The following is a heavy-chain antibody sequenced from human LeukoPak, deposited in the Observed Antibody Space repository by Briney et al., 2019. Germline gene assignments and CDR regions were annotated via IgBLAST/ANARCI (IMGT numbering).Heavy chain of an antibody. CDR1: GFTFSSYG. CDR3: AKDGDSSGMGGDY. J-gene: IGHJ4*02. V-gene: IGHV3-30*02. CDR2: IRYDGSNK. D-gene: IGHD3-22*01. Sequence: GGSLRLXCAASGFTFSSYGMQWVRQAPGKGLEWVAFIRYDGSNKYYADSVKGRFTISRDNSKNTPYLQMNSLRAEDTAVYYCAKDGDSSGMGGDYWGQGTLVTVSS.